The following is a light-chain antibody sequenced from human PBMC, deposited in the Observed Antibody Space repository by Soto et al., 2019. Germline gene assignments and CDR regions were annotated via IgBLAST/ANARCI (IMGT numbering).Light chain of an antibody. J-gene: IGKJ2*01. CDR1: QSVSTTY. CDR2: GAS. Sequence: EIVLTQSPDTLSLSPGERATLSCRASQSVSTTYLAWYQQKPGQAPRLLIYGASSRATGVPDRFSGSGSGTDFTLTISRLEPEDFAVYYCQQFGSSPVTFGQGTKLEIK. CDR3: QQFGSSPVT. V-gene: IGKV3-20*01.